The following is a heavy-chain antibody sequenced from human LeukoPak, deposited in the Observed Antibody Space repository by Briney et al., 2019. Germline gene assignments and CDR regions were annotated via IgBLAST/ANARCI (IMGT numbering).Heavy chain of an antibody. Sequence: SETLSLTCTVSGGSISSSSYYWGWIRQPPGKGLEWIGSIYYSGSTYYNPSLKSRVTISVDTSKTQFSLKLSSVTAADTAVYYCARHAGPIAAAGAANWFDPWGQGTLVTVSS. CDR2: IYYSGST. J-gene: IGHJ5*02. V-gene: IGHV4-39*01. CDR1: GGSISSSSYY. D-gene: IGHD6-13*01. CDR3: ARHAGPIAAAGAANWFDP.